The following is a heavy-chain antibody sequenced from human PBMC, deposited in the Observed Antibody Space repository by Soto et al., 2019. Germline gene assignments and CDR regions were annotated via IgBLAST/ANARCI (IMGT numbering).Heavy chain of an antibody. V-gene: IGHV4-34*01. D-gene: IGHD3-10*01. CDR1: GGSFSGYY. J-gene: IGHJ5*02. CDR2: INHSGST. Sequence: PSETLSLTCAVYGGSFSGYYWSWIRQPPGKGLEWIGEINHSGSTNYNPSLKSRVTMSVDTSKNQFSLKLSSVTAADTAVYYCARGRYYGWFDPWGQGTLVTVSS. CDR3: ARGRYYGWFDP.